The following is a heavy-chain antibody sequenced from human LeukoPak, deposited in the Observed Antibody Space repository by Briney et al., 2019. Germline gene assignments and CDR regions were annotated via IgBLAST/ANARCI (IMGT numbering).Heavy chain of an antibody. V-gene: IGHV1-2*02. J-gene: IGHJ3*02. CDR3: ARGAPAAGDDPFDI. CDR1: GHTFTDYY. Sequence: GASVKVSCKPSGHTFTDYYMHGVGQAAGQGLEWMGWINPNSGGTNHAQTYQGRVTMTSDTSISTAYMELRRLRSDDTAVYFCARGAPAAGDDPFDIWGQGTMVIVSS. D-gene: IGHD6-25*01. CDR2: INPNSGGT.